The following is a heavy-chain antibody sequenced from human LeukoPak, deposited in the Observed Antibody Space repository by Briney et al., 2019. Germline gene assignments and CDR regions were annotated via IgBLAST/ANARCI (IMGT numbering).Heavy chain of an antibody. Sequence: PSETLSLTCTVSGGSVSSYEYYWGWIRHPPGRGLEWIGNTYYSGSTYYNPSLKSRLTMSVDTSKNQFSLKMSSVTAADTAVYYCARLSKGRYFDYIFDHWGQGALVTVSS. CDR1: GGSVSSYEYY. CDR2: TYYSGST. V-gene: IGHV4-39*01. D-gene: IGHD3-9*01. CDR3: ARLSKGRYFDYIFDH. J-gene: IGHJ4*02.